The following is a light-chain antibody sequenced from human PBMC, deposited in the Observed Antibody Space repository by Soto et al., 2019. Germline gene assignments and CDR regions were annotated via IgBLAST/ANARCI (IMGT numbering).Light chain of an antibody. CDR1: SSDVGDYNY. CDR2: DVS. Sequence: QSVLTQPRSVSGSPGQSVTISCTGTSSDVGDYNYVSWYQQHPGKAPKLMIYDVSKRPSGVPVRFSGSMSGNTASLTISGLQAEDEADYYCCSLVGSYSFVVGPGTVLTVL. CDR3: CSLVGSYSFV. V-gene: IGLV2-11*01. J-gene: IGLJ1*01.